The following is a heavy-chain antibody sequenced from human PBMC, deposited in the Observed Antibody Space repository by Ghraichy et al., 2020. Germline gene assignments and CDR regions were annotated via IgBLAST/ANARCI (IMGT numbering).Heavy chain of an antibody. V-gene: IGHV3-64D*06. CDR1: GFTFSSYA. D-gene: IGHD3-10*01. J-gene: IGHJ6*02. Sequence: GESLNISCSASGFTFSSYAMHWVRQAPGKGLEYVSAISSNGGSTYYADSVKGRFTISRDNSKNTLYLQMSSLRAEDTAVYYCVKDRKVRGVIFYYYGMDVWGQGTTVTVSS. CDR3: VKDRKVRGVIFYYYGMDV. CDR2: ISSNGGST.